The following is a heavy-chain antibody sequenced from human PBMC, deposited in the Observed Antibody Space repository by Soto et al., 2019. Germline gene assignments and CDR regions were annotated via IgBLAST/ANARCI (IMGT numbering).Heavy chain of an antibody. J-gene: IGHJ4*02. CDR2: IYYNGNT. V-gene: IGHV4-39*01. Sequence: SETLSLTCTVSGGSISSSPYYWGWIRQPPGKGLEWIGNIYYNGNTFYNPSLKSRVTISVDTSKNQFSLKLSSVTAADTAVYYCARLGGIEYVGDFDYWGQGTLVTVSS. CDR3: ARLGGIEYVGDFDY. CDR1: GGSISSSPYY. D-gene: IGHD3-16*01.